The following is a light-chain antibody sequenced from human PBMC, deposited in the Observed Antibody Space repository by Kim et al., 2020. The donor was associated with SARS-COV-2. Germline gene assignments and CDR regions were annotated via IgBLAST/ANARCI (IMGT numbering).Light chain of an antibody. J-gene: IGKJ4*01. CDR1: QSISSY. CDR3: QQSYSTPLT. CDR2: AAF. Sequence: ASVGDRVTITCRESQSISSYLNWDQQKPGKAPKRLIYAAFSLQSGVPSRFSGSGSGTAFTLTISSLQPEDFATYYCQQSYSTPLTFGGGTKVEIK. V-gene: IGKV1-39*01.